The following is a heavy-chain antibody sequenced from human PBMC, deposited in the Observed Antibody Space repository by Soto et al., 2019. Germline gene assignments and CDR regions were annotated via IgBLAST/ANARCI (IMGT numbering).Heavy chain of an antibody. CDR1: GFSLSTSRVG. D-gene: IGHD3-16*01. V-gene: IGHV2-5*02. CDR3: AHIMITWGGVSALDAFDM. Sequence: GSGPTLVNPTQTLTLTCSFSGFSLSTSRVGAAWIRQPPGKALEWLAIIYWDDDRRYSPSLKTRLAITKDTSKNQVVLTMTNLDPGDTATYYCAHIMITWGGVSALDAFDMWGQGTMVTVSS. CDR2: IYWDDDR. J-gene: IGHJ3*02.